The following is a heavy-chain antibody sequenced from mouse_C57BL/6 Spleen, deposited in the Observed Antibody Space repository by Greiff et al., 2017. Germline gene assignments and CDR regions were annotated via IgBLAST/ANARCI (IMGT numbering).Heavy chain of an antibody. V-gene: IGHV1-62-2*01. CDR3: ARHEEGIDDYTGYFDV. CDR2: FYPGSGGI. D-gene: IGHD2-4*01. J-gene: IGHJ1*03. Sequence: QVQLQQSGAELVKPGASVKLSCKASGYTFTEYTIHWVKQRSGQGLEWIGWFYPGSGGIKYNEKFKDKATLTADKSSSTVYMELSRLKSEYSTVYFYARHEEGIDDYTGYFDVWGTGTTGTVSS. CDR1: GYTFTEYT.